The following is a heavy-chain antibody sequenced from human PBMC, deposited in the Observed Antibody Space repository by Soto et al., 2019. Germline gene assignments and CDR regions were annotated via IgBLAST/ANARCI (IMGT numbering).Heavy chain of an antibody. J-gene: IGHJ5*02. Sequence: HPGGSLRLSCAASGFTFTSYSMNWVRQVPGQGLEWVSYITSKSTTIKYADSVKGRFTVSRDNAKNSLYLQSNSLRDEDTAVYYCAREMGACSDSSCYPGPYDSWGQGTLVTVSS. V-gene: IGHV3-48*02. CDR3: AREMGACSDSSCYPGPYDS. CDR1: GFTFTSYS. CDR2: ITSKSTTI. D-gene: IGHD3-16*01.